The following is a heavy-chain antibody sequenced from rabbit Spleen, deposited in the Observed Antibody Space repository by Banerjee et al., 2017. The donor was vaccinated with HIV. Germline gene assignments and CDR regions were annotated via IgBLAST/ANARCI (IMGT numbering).Heavy chain of an antibody. V-gene: IGHV1S45*01. J-gene: IGHJ4*01. Sequence: QEQLVESGGGLVQPEGSLTLTCKASGFSFTSGFWICWVRQAPGKGPEWIACINTYTGKAVYATWANGRFTVSRTSSTTVTLQMTSLTAADTATYFCARDLASVVGWNFSLWGQGTLVTVS. CDR1: GFSFTSGFW. CDR3: ARDLASVVGWNFSL. D-gene: IGHD3-1*01. CDR2: INTYTGKA.